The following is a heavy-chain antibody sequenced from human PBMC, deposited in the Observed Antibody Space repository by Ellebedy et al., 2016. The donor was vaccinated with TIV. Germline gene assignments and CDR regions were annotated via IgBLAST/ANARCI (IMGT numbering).Heavy chain of an antibody. CDR1: AFTFSSYD. CDR2: INGGGGII. V-gene: IGHV3-23*01. J-gene: IGHJ4*02. D-gene: IGHD6-6*01. Sequence: GGSLRLXXEASAFTFSSYDMSWVRQAPGKGLEWVSSINGGGGIIYYADSAKGRFTISRDNSQNTVYLQMNNLRAEDTAVYYCAKERMAALLFDNWGQGTLVTVSS. CDR3: AKERMAALLFDN.